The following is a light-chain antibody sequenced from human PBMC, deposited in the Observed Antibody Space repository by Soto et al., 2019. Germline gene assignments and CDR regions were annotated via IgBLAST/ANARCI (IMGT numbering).Light chain of an antibody. Sequence: DIQMTQSPSTLSASVGDRVTITCRASQSISSWLAWYQQKPGKAPKLLIYDASSLESGVPSRFSGSGSGTEFTLTISSLQPDDFATYYCQQYNSYLYTFGTGTKLEIK. CDR1: QSISSW. CDR3: QQYNSYLYT. J-gene: IGKJ2*01. CDR2: DAS. V-gene: IGKV1-5*01.